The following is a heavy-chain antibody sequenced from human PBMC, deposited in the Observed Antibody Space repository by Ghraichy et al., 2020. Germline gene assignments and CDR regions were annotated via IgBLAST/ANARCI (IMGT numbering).Heavy chain of an antibody. Sequence: SETLSLTCTVSGGSISSFYWSWIRQPPGKGLEWIGTISYSGTTYYNPSLTSRVTISVDTSKNQFSLKLSSVTAADTAVYYCARSFIGWEDFGSWGQGSLVTVSS. V-gene: IGHV4-59*08. CDR2: ISYSGTT. J-gene: IGHJ4*02. CDR1: GGSISSFY. CDR3: ARSFIGWEDFGS. D-gene: IGHD1-26*01.